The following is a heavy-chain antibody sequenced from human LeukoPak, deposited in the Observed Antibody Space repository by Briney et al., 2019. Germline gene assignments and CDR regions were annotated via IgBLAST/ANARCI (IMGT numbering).Heavy chain of an antibody. J-gene: IGHJ4*02. D-gene: IGHD3-9*01. Sequence: PSETLSLTCTVSGGSISSYYWSWIRQPAGKGLEWLGCIYTSGSTNYNPSRKSGVTMSEDTSKNQFSLKLSSVTAADTAVYYCARDVYFDWLSFGFDYWGQGTLVTVSS. V-gene: IGHV4-4*07. CDR1: GGSISSYY. CDR2: IYTSGST. CDR3: ARDVYFDWLSFGFDY.